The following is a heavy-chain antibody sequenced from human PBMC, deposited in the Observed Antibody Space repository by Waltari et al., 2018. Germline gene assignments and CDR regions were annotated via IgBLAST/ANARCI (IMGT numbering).Heavy chain of an antibody. D-gene: IGHD6-25*01. V-gene: IGHV4-61*02. CDR2: IYTSGST. CDR3: AKVNLIAALDY. J-gene: IGHJ4*02. CDR1: GASISSGNNY. Sequence: QVQLQESGPGLVKPSQTLSLTCTVSGASISSGNNYWTWIRQPAGKGLEWIGRIYTSGSTNYNPSLKSRVTISVDTSKNQFSLKLSSVTAADTAVYYCAKVNLIAALDYWGQGTLVTVSS.